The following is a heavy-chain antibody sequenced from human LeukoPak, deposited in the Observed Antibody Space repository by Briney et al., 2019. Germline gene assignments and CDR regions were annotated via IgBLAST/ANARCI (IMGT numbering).Heavy chain of an antibody. CDR3: TRHWSEFYNYGMGV. V-gene: IGHV4-39*01. J-gene: IGHJ6*02. D-gene: IGHD3-3*01. CDR1: GGSIVSSTNY. CDR2: IFYSGNT. Sequence: SETLSLTCTVFGGSIVSSTNYWAWVRQPPGKGLEWIGSIFYSGNTHYNPSLKSRVTMSVDTSKNEFSLKLTSVTAADTAVYYCTRHWSEFYNYGMGVWDHGTTVTVSS.